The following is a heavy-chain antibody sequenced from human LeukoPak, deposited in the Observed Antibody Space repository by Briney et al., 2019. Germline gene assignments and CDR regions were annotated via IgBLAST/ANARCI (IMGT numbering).Heavy chain of an antibody. J-gene: IGHJ4*02. CDR1: GGTFSSYA. CDR3: ARGPWFGELSLYYFDY. V-gene: IGHV1-69*01. D-gene: IGHD3-10*01. CDR2: IIPVFGTA. Sequence: SVKVSCKASGGTFSSYAISWVRQAPGQGLEWMGGIIPVFGTANYAQKFQGRVTITADESTSTAYMELSSLRSEDAAVYYCARGPWFGELSLYYFDYWGQGTLVTVSS.